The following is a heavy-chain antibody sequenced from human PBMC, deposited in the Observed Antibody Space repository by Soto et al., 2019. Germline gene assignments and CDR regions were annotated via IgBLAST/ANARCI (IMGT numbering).Heavy chain of an antibody. CDR2: IYYSGST. Sequence: SETLSLTCTVSGGSISSYYWSWIRQPPGKGLEWIGYIYYSGSTNYNPSLKSRVTISVDTSKNQFSLKLSSVTAADTAVYYCARRGIVVVPAAETDYYYYYMDVWGKGTTVTVSS. J-gene: IGHJ6*03. CDR1: GGSISSYY. D-gene: IGHD2-2*01. V-gene: IGHV4-59*01. CDR3: ARRGIVVVPAAETDYYYYYMDV.